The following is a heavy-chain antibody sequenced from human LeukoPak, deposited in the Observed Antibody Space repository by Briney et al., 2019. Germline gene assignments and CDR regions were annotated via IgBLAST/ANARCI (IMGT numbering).Heavy chain of an antibody. D-gene: IGHD6-19*01. CDR1: GDSISSNEW. Sequence: PSGTLSLTCSVSGDSISSNEWWSWVRQPPGKGLEWIGEVFRSGSTNFNPSLKSRVTISIDKSKNQFSLEVTSVTAADTAIYYCARDLAVAGTNYFDFWGQGVLVTVSS. J-gene: IGHJ4*02. CDR2: VFRSGST. V-gene: IGHV4-4*02. CDR3: ARDLAVAGTNYFDF.